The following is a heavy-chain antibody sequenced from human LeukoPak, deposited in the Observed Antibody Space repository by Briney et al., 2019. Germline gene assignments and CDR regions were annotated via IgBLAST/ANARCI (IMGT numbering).Heavy chain of an antibody. J-gene: IGHJ4*02. Sequence: SGPTLVNLTQTLTLTCTFSGFSLSTSGVGVGWIRQPPGKALEWLALLYWNDNKRYRPSLKSRLTITKDTSKNQVVLTMTNMDPVDAATYYCAHSGTYYDFWSGYPYFEYWGQGTLVTVSS. CDR2: LYWNDNK. V-gene: IGHV2-5*01. CDR3: AHSGTYYDFWSGYPYFEY. CDR1: GFSLSTSGVG. D-gene: IGHD3-3*01.